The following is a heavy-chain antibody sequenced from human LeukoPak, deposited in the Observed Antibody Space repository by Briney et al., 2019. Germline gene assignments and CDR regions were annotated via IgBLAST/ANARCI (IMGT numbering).Heavy chain of an antibody. J-gene: IGHJ4*02. CDR1: GFTFITSC. V-gene: IGHV3-30*18. Sequence: GGSLRLSCAASGFTFITSCMHWVRQAPGKGLEWVALISYDGTNNHYADSVKGRFSISRDDSKNTLYLQMNSLRSEDTAVYYCAKDGATWRDPGAYWGQGTPVTVSS. CDR2: ISYDGTNN. D-gene: IGHD7-27*01. CDR3: AKDGATWRDPGAY.